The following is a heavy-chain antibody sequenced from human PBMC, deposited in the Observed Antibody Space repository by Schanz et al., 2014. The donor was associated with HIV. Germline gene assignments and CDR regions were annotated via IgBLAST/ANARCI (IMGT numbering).Heavy chain of an antibody. CDR3: ARETSGFSTSWPPRYHYYGMDV. CDR2: MWYDESHK. D-gene: IGHD6-13*01. Sequence: VQLVESGGGLVKPGRSLRLSCTASGFTFSSSGMHWVRQAPGKGLEWVAAMWYDESHKGYADSVKGRFTISRDNSKNTLYLEMNSLRPEDTAVYYCARETSGFSTSWPPRYHYYGMDVWGQGTTVTVSS. V-gene: IGHV3-33*01. CDR1: GFTFSSSG. J-gene: IGHJ6*02.